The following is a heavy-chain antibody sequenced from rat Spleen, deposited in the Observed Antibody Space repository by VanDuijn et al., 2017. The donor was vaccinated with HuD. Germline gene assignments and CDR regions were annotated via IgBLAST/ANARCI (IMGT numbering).Heavy chain of an antibody. CDR3: ARHYDYSNWFAY. CDR1: GFTFNNYW. J-gene: IGHJ3*01. D-gene: IGHD1-5*01. CDR2: ITNTGGST. Sequence: EVQLVESGGGLVQPGRSLKFSCAASGFTFNNYWMTWIRQAPGEGLEWVASITNTGGSTSYGDSVKGRFTISRDNAKSTLYLQMNSLRSEDTATYYCARHYDYSNWFAYWGQGTLVTVSS. V-gene: IGHV5-31*01.